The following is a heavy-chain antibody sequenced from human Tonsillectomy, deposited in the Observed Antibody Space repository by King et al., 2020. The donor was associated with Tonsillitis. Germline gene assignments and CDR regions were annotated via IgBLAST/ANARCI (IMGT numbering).Heavy chain of an antibody. CDR3: ARDKNYYDSSGYYRGGFDY. J-gene: IGHJ4*02. CDR1: GGSISSYY. CDR2: IYYSGST. D-gene: IGHD3-22*01. Sequence: QVQLQESGPGLVKPSETLSLTCTVSGGSISSYYWSWIRQPPGKGLEWIGYIYYSGSTNYNPSLKSRVTISVDTSKNQFSLKLSSVTAADTAVYYCARDKNYYDSSGYYRGGFDYWGQGTLVTVSS. V-gene: IGHV4-59*01.